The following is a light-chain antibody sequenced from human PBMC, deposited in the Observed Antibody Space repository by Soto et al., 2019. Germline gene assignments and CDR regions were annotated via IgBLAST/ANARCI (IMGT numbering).Light chain of an antibody. CDR3: GTLNSSLCVVV. J-gene: IGLJ2*01. CDR1: SFNIGNNY. V-gene: IGLV1-51*01. CDR2: DKN. Sequence: QSVLTQPPSVSSAPGQKGTSSCSGSSFNIGNNYVSSYQLLPGTAPELLIYDKNQHASGIPDRFSGSKSGTSTALGISGLQPGDQADYYCGTLNSSLCVVVFGGGTK.